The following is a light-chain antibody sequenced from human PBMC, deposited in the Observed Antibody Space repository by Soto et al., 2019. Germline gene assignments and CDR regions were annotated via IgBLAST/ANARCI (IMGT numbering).Light chain of an antibody. V-gene: IGKV1-5*03. CDR2: KAS. J-gene: IGKJ1*01. CDR3: QHYNSYSEA. CDR1: QTISSW. Sequence: DIQMTQAPSTLSVSVGDRVTITCRASQTISSWLAWYQQKPGKAPKLLIYKASTLKSGVPSRFSGSGSGTEFTLTISRLQPDDFATYYCQHYNSYSEAFGQGTKLEL.